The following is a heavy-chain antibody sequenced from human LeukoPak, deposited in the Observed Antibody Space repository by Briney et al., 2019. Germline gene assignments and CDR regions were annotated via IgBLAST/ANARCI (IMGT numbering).Heavy chain of an antibody. J-gene: IGHJ5*02. CDR2: IYYSGST. D-gene: IGHD3-9*01. V-gene: IGHV4-39*01. Sequence: PSETLSLTCTVSGGSISSSSYYWGWIRQPPGKGLEWIGSIYYSGSTYYNPSLKSRVTISVDTSKDQFPLKLSSVTAADTAVYYCARLAYDILTGYSNWFDPWGQGTLVTVSS. CDR3: ARLAYDILTGYSNWFDP. CDR1: GGSISSSSYY.